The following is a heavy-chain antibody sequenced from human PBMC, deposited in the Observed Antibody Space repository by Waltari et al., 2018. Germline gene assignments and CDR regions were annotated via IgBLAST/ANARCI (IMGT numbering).Heavy chain of an antibody. CDR2: ISFDGSNK. Sequence: VQLLESWGGVVQPGRSLSLSCAASGFTFSSYAMHWVRQAPGKGLEWVAVISFDGSNKDYADSVQGRFTISRDNSKNTLYLQMNSLRAEDTAVYYCARGGYSSGWSDAFDIWGQGTMVTVSS. CDR1: GFTFSSYA. V-gene: IGHV3-30-3*01. CDR3: ARGGYSSGWSDAFDI. D-gene: IGHD6-19*01. J-gene: IGHJ3*02.